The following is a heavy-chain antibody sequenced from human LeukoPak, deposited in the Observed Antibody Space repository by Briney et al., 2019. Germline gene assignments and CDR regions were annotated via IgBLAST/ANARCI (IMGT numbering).Heavy chain of an antibody. Sequence: PSETLSLTCAVYGGSFSGYYWSWIRQPPGKGLEWIGEINHSGSTNYNPSLRSRVTISVDTSKNQFSLKLSSVTAADTAVYYCARDLYGGNSHFDYWGQGTPVTVSS. D-gene: IGHD4-23*01. CDR2: INHSGST. V-gene: IGHV4-34*01. J-gene: IGHJ4*02. CDR3: ARDLYGGNSHFDY. CDR1: GGSFSGYY.